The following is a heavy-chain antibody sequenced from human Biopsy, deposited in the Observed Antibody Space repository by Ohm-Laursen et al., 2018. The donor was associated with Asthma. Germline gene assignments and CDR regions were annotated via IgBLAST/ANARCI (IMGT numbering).Heavy chain of an antibody. CDR3: ARGDSSNWSHYYFDY. CDR2: ISYDGNNK. D-gene: IGHD3-22*01. J-gene: IGHJ4*02. V-gene: IGHV3-30-3*01. Sequence: SLRLSCATSGFTFSSNAMHWVRQAPGKGLEWVTVISYDGNNKYYADSVKGRFTISRDNSKNTLYLQMKSLRAEDTAVYFCARGDSSNWSHYYFDYWGQGTLVTVSS. CDR1: GFTFSSNA.